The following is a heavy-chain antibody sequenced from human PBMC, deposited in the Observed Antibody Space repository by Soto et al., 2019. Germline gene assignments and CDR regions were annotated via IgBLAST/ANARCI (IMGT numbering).Heavy chain of an antibody. J-gene: IGHJ3*02. CDR1: GYTFTDNA. CDR2: INPASGNT. Sequence: ASVKVSCKASGYTFTDNAIHWVRQAPGQRLEWMGWINPASGNTKYSQTFQGRVTITRDTSTSTAYMELSRLRSDDTAVYYCARSRYGYPDDAFDIWGQGTMVTV. V-gene: IGHV1-3*01. CDR3: ARSRYGYPDDAFDI. D-gene: IGHD5-18*01.